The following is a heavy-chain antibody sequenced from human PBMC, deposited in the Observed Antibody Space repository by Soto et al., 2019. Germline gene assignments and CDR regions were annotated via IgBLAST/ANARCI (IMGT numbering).Heavy chain of an antibody. Sequence: PGGSLRHSCAPAAFSVSSKYMTWGRQAPGKGLEWVSVIYGGGTTYYADSVKGRFTISRDTSKNTLYLQMNSLRAEDTAVYYCVQTTGWPGFDFWGQGT. CDR2: IYGGGTT. J-gene: IGHJ4*02. D-gene: IGHD6-19*01. CDR3: VQTTGWPGFDF. V-gene: IGHV3-53*01. CDR1: AFSVSSKY.